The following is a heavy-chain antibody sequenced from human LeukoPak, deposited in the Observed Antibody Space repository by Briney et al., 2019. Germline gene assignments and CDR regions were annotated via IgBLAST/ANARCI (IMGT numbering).Heavy chain of an antibody. CDR3: ATDKIAGSGSIDY. CDR1: GFTFSDYY. J-gene: IGHJ4*02. CDR2: ITSSSNYI. D-gene: IGHD3-10*01. Sequence: GGSLRLSCAASGFTFSDYYMSWIRQAPGKGLEWVSLITSSSNYIYYADSVKGRFTISRDNAKNSLYLQMNSLRGDDTAVYYCATDKIAGSGSIDYWGQGTLVTVSS. V-gene: IGHV3-11*06.